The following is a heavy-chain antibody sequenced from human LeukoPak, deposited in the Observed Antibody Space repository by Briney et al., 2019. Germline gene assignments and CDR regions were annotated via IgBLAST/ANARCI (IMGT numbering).Heavy chain of an antibody. CDR1: GGTFSSYA. J-gene: IGHJ6*03. CDR3: GYSSSWAYYMDV. CDR2: IIPIFGTA. D-gene: IGHD6-13*01. Sequence: ASVKVSCKASGGTFSSYAISWVRQAPGQGLEWMGRIIPIFGTANYAQKFQGRVTITADESTSTAYMELSSLRSEDTAVYYCGYSSSWAYYMDVWGKGTTVTVSS. V-gene: IGHV1-69*15.